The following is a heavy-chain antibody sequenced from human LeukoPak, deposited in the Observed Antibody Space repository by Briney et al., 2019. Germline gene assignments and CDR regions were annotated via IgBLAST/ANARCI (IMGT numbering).Heavy chain of an antibody. CDR1: GFPFRSFA. Sequence: PGGSLRLSCAASGFPFRSFAMHWVRQAPGKGLEWMAMISYDGNQIYYRDSVKGRFTISRDNSKNTLYLQMNSLRAEDTAVYYCAREYYDSSDYPRQHYFDYWGQGTLVTVSS. J-gene: IGHJ4*02. V-gene: IGHV3-30*07. CDR2: ISYDGNQI. CDR3: AREYYDSSDYPRQHYFDY. D-gene: IGHD3-22*01.